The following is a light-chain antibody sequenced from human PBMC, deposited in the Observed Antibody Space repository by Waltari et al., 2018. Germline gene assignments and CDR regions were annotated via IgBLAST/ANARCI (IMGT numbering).Light chain of an antibody. Sequence: QSALTQPRSVSGSPGQSVTISCTGTSNDIGFYNYVSWYQQHPGKAPKVLIYDVTKPPSGVHALFSGSKSCNTASLTSSGRQAEDEAYYYCCSYGGSYAWVFGGGTWLTVL. J-gene: IGLJ3*02. CDR1: SNDIGFYNY. CDR2: DVT. CDR3: CSYGGSYAWV. V-gene: IGLV2-11*01.